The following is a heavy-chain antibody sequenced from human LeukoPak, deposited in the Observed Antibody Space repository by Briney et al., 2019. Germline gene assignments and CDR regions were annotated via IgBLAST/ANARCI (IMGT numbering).Heavy chain of an antibody. CDR1: GGSISSSSYY. Sequence: SETLSLTCTVSGGSISSSSYYWGWIRQPPGKGLEWIGSIYYSGSTYYNPSLKSRVTISVDTSKNQFSLQLNSVTPEDTAVYYCARDGLDAFDIWGQGTMVTVSS. CDR2: IYYSGST. CDR3: ARDGLDAFDI. V-gene: IGHV4-39*02. J-gene: IGHJ3*02.